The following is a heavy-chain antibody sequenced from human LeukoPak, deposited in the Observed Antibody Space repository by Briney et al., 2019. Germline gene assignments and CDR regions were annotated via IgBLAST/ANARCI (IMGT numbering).Heavy chain of an antibody. V-gene: IGHV4-59*01. D-gene: IGHD3-10*01. CDR2: IYYSGST. CDR3: AAQDASGNANIGNFDF. Sequence: SETLSLTCTVSGFSISSFYLSWIRQPPGKGLEWIGYIYYSGSTNCNPSLKSRVTISVDTSKNQFSLKLRPVIAADTAVYYCAAQDASGNANIGNFDFWGQGTLVTVSS. CDR1: GFSISSFY. J-gene: IGHJ4*02.